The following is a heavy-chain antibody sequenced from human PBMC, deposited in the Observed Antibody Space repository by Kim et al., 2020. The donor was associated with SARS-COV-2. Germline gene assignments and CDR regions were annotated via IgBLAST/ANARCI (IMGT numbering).Heavy chain of an antibody. D-gene: IGHD6-19*01. J-gene: IGHJ6*02. CDR3: ARVPAGSSVAGNYGMDV. V-gene: IGHV3-74*01. CDR1: GFTFSTYW. Sequence: VGSLRLSCAASGFTFSTYWMHWVRQVPGKGLVWVSRIHSDGSSTSYADYVKGRFTISRDNAKNTLYLQMNSLRAEDTGVYYCARVPAGSSVAGNYGMDVWGQGTTVTVSS. CDR2: IHSDGSST.